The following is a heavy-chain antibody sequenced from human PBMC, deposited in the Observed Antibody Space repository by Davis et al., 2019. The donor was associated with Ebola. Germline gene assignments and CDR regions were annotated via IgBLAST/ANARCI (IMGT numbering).Heavy chain of an antibody. V-gene: IGHV4-4*07. CDR3: ARVNSGSYYPWYYFDY. CDR1: GGSISSYY. CDR2: IYTSGST. Sequence: PSETLSLTCTVSGGSISSYYWSWIRQPAGKGLEWIGRIYTSGSTNYHPSLKSRVTMSVDTSKNQFSLKLSSVTAADTAVYYCARVNSGSYYPWYYFDYWGQGTLVTVSS. J-gene: IGHJ4*02. D-gene: IGHD1-26*01.